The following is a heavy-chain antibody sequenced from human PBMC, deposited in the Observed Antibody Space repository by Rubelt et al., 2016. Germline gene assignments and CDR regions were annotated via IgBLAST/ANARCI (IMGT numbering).Heavy chain of an antibody. J-gene: IGHJ4*02. CDR2: INHSGST. CDR3: ARRPAGLYQPIDH. CDR1: GGSFSGYY. V-gene: IGHV4-34*01. D-gene: IGHD2-2*01. Sequence: QVQLQQWGAGLLKPSETLSLTCAVYGGSFSGYYWSWIRQPPGKGLEWIGEINHSGSTNYNPSLKSRVTISIDASKNQFSLKRSSGTAADTAVYYWARRPAGLYQPIDHWGQGTLVTVSS.